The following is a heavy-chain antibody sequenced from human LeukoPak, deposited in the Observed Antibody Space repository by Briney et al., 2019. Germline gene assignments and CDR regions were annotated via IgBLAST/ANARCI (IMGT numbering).Heavy chain of an antibody. CDR2: IYTSGST. V-gene: IGHV4-61*02. D-gene: IGHD3-10*01. Sequence: PSQTLSLTCTVSGGSISSGSYYWSWIRQPAGKGLEWIGRIYTSGSTNYNPSLKSRVTISVDTSKNQFSLKLSSVTAADTAVCYCARLPGPMVRGVPFDYWGQGTLVTVSS. J-gene: IGHJ4*02. CDR3: ARLPGPMVRGVPFDY. CDR1: GGSISSGSYY.